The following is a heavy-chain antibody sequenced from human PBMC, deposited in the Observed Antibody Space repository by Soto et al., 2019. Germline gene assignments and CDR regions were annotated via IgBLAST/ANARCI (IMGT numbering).Heavy chain of an antibody. D-gene: IGHD6-19*01. V-gene: IGHV3-23*01. CDR1: GFTFSGYA. Sequence: GGSLRLSCAASGFTFSGYAMSWVRQAPGKGLECVSTITGTGGTTKYADSVTGRFIISRDRSTKTVYLQMDSLRAEDTAVYYCAKLSSGFYNNFDYWGQGTLVTVSS. CDR3: AKLSSGFYNNFDY. CDR2: ITGTGGTT. J-gene: IGHJ4*02.